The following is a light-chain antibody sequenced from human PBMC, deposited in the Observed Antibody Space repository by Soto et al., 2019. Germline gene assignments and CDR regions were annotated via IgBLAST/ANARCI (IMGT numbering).Light chain of an antibody. J-gene: IGKJ1*01. CDR2: GAS. CDR1: PRVSRNY. Sequence: ELVLPQSPGTVSLSPGARATLSCRARPRVSRNYLAWSQQKPGQAPRPLIYGASRRATGIPDRFSGSGCGTDLSLTIRRLEPEDFVVSYCQQYGSSYPWTVGQGTKVDNK. V-gene: IGKV3-20*01. CDR3: QQYGSSYPWT.